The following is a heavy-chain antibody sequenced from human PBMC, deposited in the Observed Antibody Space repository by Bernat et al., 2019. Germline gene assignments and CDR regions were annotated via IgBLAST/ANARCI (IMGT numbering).Heavy chain of an antibody. CDR1: GYTFTTYG. CDR3: ARVPGWKYYFDY. V-gene: IGHV1-18*01. CDR2: ISAYNGVT. Sequence: QVQLVQSGAEVKRPGASVKVSCKASGYTFTTYGITWVRQAPGQGLEWMGWISAYNGVTKYAQNLQGRVTLTTDTSTTTAYMELRSLRSDDTAVYYCARVPGWKYYFDYWGQGTLVTVPS. J-gene: IGHJ4*02. D-gene: IGHD1-1*01.